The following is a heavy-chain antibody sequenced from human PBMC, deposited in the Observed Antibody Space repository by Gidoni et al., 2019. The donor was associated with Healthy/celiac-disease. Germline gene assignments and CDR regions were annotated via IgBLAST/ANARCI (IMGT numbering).Heavy chain of an antibody. Sequence: EVQLFESGGGLVQPGGSLILSCAASGFTFSSYAMSWVRQAPGKGLEWVSASSGSGGSTYYADSVKGRFTISRDNSKNTLYLQMNSLRAEDTAVYYCANQNGLTVTTPFDIWGQGTMVTVSS. D-gene: IGHD4-17*01. V-gene: IGHV3-23*01. CDR1: GFTFSSYA. CDR2: SSGSGGST. J-gene: IGHJ3*02. CDR3: ANQNGLTVTTPFDI.